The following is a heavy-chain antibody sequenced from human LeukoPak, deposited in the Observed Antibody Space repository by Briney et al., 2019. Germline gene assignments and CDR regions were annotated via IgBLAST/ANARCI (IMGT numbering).Heavy chain of an antibody. CDR1: GFTFSRYA. Sequence: GGSLRLSCAASGFTFSRYAMSWVRQAPGKGLEWVSSISGSGDSTSDADSVKGRFTISRDNSKNTLYLQINSLRAEDTAVYYCAKDHLPGIVVADRDYWGQGTLVTVSS. V-gene: IGHV3-23*01. D-gene: IGHD6-19*01. CDR3: AKDHLPGIVVADRDY. J-gene: IGHJ4*02. CDR2: ISGSGDST.